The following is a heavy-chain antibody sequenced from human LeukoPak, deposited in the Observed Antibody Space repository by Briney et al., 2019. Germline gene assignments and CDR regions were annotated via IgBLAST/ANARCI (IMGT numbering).Heavy chain of an antibody. Sequence: QPGGSLRLSCAASGFTFDNYAMHWVRQAPGKGLEWVSGINWNSGSVGYADSVKGRFTISRDNAKNSLYLQINSLRAEDTALYYCAKGAGYEQEIRLEYWGQGALVTVSS. CDR2: INWNSGSV. CDR1: GFTFDNYA. D-gene: IGHD5-12*01. V-gene: IGHV3-9*01. CDR3: AKGAGYEQEIRLEY. J-gene: IGHJ4*02.